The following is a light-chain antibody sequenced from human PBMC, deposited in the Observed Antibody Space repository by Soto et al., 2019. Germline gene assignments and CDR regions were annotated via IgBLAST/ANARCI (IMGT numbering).Light chain of an antibody. CDR3: QQYGSSGT. Sequence: EIVLTQSPGTLSLSPGERATLSCRASQSVSNNYLAWYQQKPGQAPRLLIYGASNSATGIPDRFSGSGSGTDFTLTISRLEPVDFAVYFCQQYGSSGTFAQGTNVDVK. V-gene: IGKV3-20*01. J-gene: IGKJ1*01. CDR2: GAS. CDR1: QSVSNNY.